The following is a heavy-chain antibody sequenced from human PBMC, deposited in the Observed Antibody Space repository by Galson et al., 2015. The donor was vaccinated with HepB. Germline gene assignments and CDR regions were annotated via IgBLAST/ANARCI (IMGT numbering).Heavy chain of an antibody. CDR3: ARGLDGYSYGYHSLDV. CDR1: GFTFSSYA. Sequence: SLRLSCAASGFTFSSYAMHWVRQAPGKGLEWVAVISYDGSNKYYADSVKGRFTISRDNSKNTLYLQMNSLRAEDTAVYYCARGLDGYSYGYHSLDVWGQGTTVTVSS. V-gene: IGHV3-30*04. CDR2: ISYDGSNK. D-gene: IGHD5-18*01. J-gene: IGHJ6*02.